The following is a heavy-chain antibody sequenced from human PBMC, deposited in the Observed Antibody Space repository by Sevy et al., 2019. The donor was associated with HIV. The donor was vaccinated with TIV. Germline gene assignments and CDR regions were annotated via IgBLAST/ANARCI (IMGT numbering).Heavy chain of an antibody. J-gene: IGHJ3*02. CDR3: ARAGARGYCRGGSCFWDAFDI. Sequence: GESLKISCKGSGYSFTSYWIGWVRQMPGKGLEWMGIIYPGDSDTRYSPSFQGQVTISADKSISTAYLQWSSLKASDTAMYYCARAGARGYCRGGSCFWDAFDIWGQGTMVTVSS. CDR1: GYSFTSYW. CDR2: IYPGDSDT. V-gene: IGHV5-51*01. D-gene: IGHD2-15*01.